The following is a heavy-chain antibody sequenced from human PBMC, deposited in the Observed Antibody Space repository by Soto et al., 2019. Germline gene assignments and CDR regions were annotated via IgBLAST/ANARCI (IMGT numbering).Heavy chain of an antibody. V-gene: IGHV1-18*01. CDR3: ARGRYGDY. D-gene: IGHD1-1*01. Sequence: QVHLVQSGAEVKKPGASVKVSCQASGYAFTTYGITWVRQAPGQGLEWMGWISAHNGNTNYAQKLQGRATVTRDTSTSTAYMELRSLRSDDTAVYYCARGRYGDYWGQGALVTASS. CDR1: GYAFTTYG. J-gene: IGHJ4*02. CDR2: ISAHNGNT.